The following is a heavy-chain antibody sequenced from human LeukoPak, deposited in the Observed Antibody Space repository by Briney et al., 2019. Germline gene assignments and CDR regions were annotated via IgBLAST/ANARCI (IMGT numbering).Heavy chain of an antibody. D-gene: IGHD6-19*01. CDR1: GGSISSGSYY. CDR2: IYSSGST. J-gene: IGHJ5*02. CDR3: VRGRYSSGWFKDKNWFDP. Sequence: PSETLSLTCTVSGGSISSGSYYWSWTRQPAGKGLEWIGRIYSSGSTNYNPSLKSRVTISLDTSKNQFSLKLSSVTAADTAVYYCVRGRYSSGWFKDKNWFDPWGQGIPVTVSS. V-gene: IGHV4-61*02.